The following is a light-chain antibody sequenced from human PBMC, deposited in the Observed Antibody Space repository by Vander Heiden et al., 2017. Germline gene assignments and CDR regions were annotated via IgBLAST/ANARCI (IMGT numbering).Light chain of an antibody. CDR2: DAS. Sequence: DIQITQPPSSLSASVGDRVTITYPTYQYMNNFLHWEQQKPGKAPKLLMYDASNLDAGVPSRSSGSGSGTQFTFTISSLQHEDVATYYCQHYDNRPSYTFGQGTKLDFK. J-gene: IGKJ2*01. CDR3: QHYDNRPSYT. V-gene: IGKV1-33*01. CDR1: QYMNNF.